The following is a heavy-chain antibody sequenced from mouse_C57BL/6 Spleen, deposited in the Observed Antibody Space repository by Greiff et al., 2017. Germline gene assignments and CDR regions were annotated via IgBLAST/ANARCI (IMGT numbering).Heavy chain of an antibody. J-gene: IGHJ2*01. V-gene: IGHV1-82*01. CDR1: GYAFSSSW. CDR2: IYPGDGDT. Sequence: VQLQESGPELVKPGASVKISCKASGYAFSSSWMNWVKQRPGKGLEWIGRIYPGDGDTNYNGKFKGKATLTADKSSSTAYMQLSSLTSEDSAVYFCAREGAHDSFDYWGQGTTLTVSS. D-gene: IGHD2-12*01. CDR3: AREGAHDSFDY.